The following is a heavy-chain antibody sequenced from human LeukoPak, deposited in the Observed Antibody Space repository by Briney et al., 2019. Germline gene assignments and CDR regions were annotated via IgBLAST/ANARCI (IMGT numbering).Heavy chain of an antibody. CDR3: SRDFPFCAAHCFTSVYDI. CDR1: GYTFSSYG. V-gene: IGHV1-18*01. Sequence: ASVKVSCKASGYTFSSYGINWVRQAPGQGLEWMGRISVFNNANTRYAQNFQGRVTLTTDTSTTTAYIEHRTLRSDDTAVYYCSRDFPFCAAHCFTSVYDIWGQGTVVTVS. CDR2: ISVFNNANT. D-gene: IGHD2-21*01. J-gene: IGHJ3*02.